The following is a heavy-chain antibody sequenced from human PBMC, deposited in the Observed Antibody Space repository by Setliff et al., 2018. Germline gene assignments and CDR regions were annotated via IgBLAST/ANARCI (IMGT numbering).Heavy chain of an antibody. CDR1: GYSISTSYY. D-gene: IGHD5-18*01. Sequence: SETLSLTCGVSGYSISTSYYWGWIRQTPGKGLEWIGSIFHSGRTYYNPSLKSRVTMSLDTSKSQFSLKLSPVTAADTAVYYCAKDVGDGYGVDAYASGGFDIWGQGTLVTVSS. V-gene: IGHV4-38-2*02. CDR3: AKDVGDGYGVDAYASGGFDI. CDR2: IFHSGRT. J-gene: IGHJ3*02.